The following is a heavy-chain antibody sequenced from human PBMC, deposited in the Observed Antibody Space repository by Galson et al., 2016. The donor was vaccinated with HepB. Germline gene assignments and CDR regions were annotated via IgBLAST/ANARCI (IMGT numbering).Heavy chain of an antibody. Sequence: ETLSLTCTVSGGSISSSDYFWGWIRQSPGKGLEWIGSVYYSGSTYYNPSLKSPATIPVDTSKNQISLRLTSVTAADTAVYFCARHPYFDGSGYYFLGVAYFDYWGQGTLVTVSS. J-gene: IGHJ4*02. V-gene: IGHV4-39*01. CDR1: GGSISSSDYF. D-gene: IGHD3-22*01. CDR3: ARHPYFDGSGYYFLGVAYFDY. CDR2: VYYSGST.